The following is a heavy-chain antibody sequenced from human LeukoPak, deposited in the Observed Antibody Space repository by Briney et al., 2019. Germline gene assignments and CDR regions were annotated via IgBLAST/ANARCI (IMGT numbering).Heavy chain of an antibody. D-gene: IGHD6-13*01. V-gene: IGHV4-4*02. CDR1: GGSISSSNW. Sequence: SGTLSLTCAVSGGSISSSNWWSWVRQPPGKGLEWIGEIYHSGSTNYNPSLKSRVTISVDKSKNQFSLKLSSVTAADTAVYYCARDEAAAPGYFDLWGRGTLVTVSS. CDR2: IYHSGST. CDR3: ARDEAAAPGYFDL. J-gene: IGHJ2*01.